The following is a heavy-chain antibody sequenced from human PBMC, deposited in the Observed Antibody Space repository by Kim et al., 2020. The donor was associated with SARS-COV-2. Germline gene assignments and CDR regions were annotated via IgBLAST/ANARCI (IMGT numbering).Heavy chain of an antibody. V-gene: IGHV4-59*01. CDR1: SDSISSYY. D-gene: IGHD1-26*01. J-gene: IGHJ4*02. CDR3: ARSEGRGSWHQFDY. CDR2: IYYSGST. Sequence: SETLSLTCSVSSDSISSYYCSWIRQLPGKGLEWLGYIYYSGSTDSNPSLKSRVTISWDTSKNQFSLDLTSVTDADTAVYYCARSEGRGSWHQFDYWGQGILVTVSS.